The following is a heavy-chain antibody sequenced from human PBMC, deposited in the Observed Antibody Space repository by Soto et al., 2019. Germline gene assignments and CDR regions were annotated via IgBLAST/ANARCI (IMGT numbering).Heavy chain of an antibody. CDR3: ARSVGGSFLDY. V-gene: IGHV3-11*04. Sequence: GGSLRLSCSASGFDFNIYYMSWIRQPPGKGLEWVADINSNGATTHYADSVKGRFTISRDNAKNSLYLQMNSLKDEDTAVYYCARSVGGSFLDYWGQGTLVTVSS. J-gene: IGHJ4*02. CDR2: INSNGATT. D-gene: IGHD3-10*01. CDR1: GFDFNIYY.